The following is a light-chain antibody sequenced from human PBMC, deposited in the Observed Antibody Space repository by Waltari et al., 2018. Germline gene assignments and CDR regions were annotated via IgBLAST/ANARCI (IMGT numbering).Light chain of an antibody. V-gene: IGKV1-33*01. CDR3: CQYDNFPLT. CDR2: DAS. Sequence: DIQMTQSPSSLSASVRDRVTITCQASQDISNYLNWYQQKPGKAPKLLIYDASNWEAGVPSKICGSSAWTDVSFTIISLQPEDIAAYYCCQYDNFPLTFGPGTKVDIK. CDR1: QDISNY. J-gene: IGKJ3*01.